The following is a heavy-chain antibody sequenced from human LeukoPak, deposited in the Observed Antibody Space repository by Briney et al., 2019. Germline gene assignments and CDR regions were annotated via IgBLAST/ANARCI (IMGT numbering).Heavy chain of an antibody. CDR3: ARDEDYGDYWYFVL. CDR2: IYTSGST. CDR1: GGSISSYY. J-gene: IGHJ2*01. D-gene: IGHD4-17*01. V-gene: IGHV4-4*07. Sequence: SETLSLTCTVSGGSISSYYWSWIRQPAGKGLEWIGRIYTSGSTNYNPSLKSRVTMSVDTSKNQFSLKLSSVTAADTAVYYCARDEDYGDYWYFVLWGRGTLVTVSS.